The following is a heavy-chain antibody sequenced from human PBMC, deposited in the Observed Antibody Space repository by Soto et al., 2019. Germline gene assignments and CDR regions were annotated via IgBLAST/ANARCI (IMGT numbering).Heavy chain of an antibody. CDR1: GYSFTSYW. Sequence: GESLKISCTGSGYSFTSYWIGWVRQMPGKGLECMGIIYPGDSDTRYSPSFQGQVTISADKSSSTAYLQWSSLKASDTAMYYCARPLGDYDSSGYYDAFDIWGQGTMVTVSS. V-gene: IGHV5-51*01. CDR3: ARPLGDYDSSGYYDAFDI. D-gene: IGHD3-22*01. J-gene: IGHJ3*02. CDR2: IYPGDSDT.